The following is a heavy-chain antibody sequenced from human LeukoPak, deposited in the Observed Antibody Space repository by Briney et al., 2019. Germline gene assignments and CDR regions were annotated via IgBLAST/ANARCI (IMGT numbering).Heavy chain of an antibody. Sequence: PGGSLRLSCAASGFTFDDYAMHWVRQAPGKGLEWVSGISWNSGSIGYADSVKGRFTISRDNAKNSLYLQMNSLRAEDTALYYCAKDLHGSGSSFDYWGQGTLVTVSS. CDR3: AKDLHGSGSSFDY. D-gene: IGHD3-10*01. V-gene: IGHV3-9*01. J-gene: IGHJ4*02. CDR2: ISWNSGSI. CDR1: GFTFDDYA.